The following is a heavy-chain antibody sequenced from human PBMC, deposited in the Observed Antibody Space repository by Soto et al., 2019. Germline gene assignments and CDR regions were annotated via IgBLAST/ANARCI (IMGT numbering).Heavy chain of an antibody. CDR3: AKDQGEDGAVDY. D-gene: IGHD1-26*01. CDR1: GFTFSSYA. V-gene: IGHV3-23*01. J-gene: IGHJ4*02. CDR2: ISGSGGST. Sequence: GGSLRLSCAASGFTFSSYAMSGVRQAPGKGLEWVSAISGSGGSTYYADSVKGRFTISRDNSKNTPYLQMNSLRAEDTAVYYCAKDQGEDGAVDYWGQGTVVTVSS.